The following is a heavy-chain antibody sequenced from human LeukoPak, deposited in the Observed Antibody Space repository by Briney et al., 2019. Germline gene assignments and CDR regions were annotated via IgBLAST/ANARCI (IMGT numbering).Heavy chain of an antibody. J-gene: IGHJ4*02. CDR3: AREGGPYRPLDY. V-gene: IGHV4-34*01. Sequence: SETLSLTCAVYGGSFRGYYWSWIRQPPGKGLEWIGEINFGGSINYTPSLKSRVTISVDTSKNQFSLKLSSVTAADTAVYYCAREGGPYRPLDYSGQGTLVTVSS. CDR1: GGSFRGYY. CDR2: INFGGSI.